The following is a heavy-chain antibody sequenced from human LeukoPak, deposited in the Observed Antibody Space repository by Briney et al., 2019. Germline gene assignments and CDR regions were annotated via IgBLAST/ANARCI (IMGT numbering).Heavy chain of an antibody. V-gene: IGHV3-7*01. CDR3: ARDIGPYNSTTYYDAFDI. CDR1: GFTFSSYW. D-gene: IGHD2/OR15-2a*01. J-gene: IGHJ3*02. Sequence: GGSLRLSCAASGFTFSSYWMTWVRQAPGKGLEWVANIKQGGSEKYYVDSVKGRFTISRDNAKNSLYLQMNSLRAEDTAVYFCARDIGPYNSTTYYDAFDIWGQGTMVTVSS. CDR2: IKQGGSEK.